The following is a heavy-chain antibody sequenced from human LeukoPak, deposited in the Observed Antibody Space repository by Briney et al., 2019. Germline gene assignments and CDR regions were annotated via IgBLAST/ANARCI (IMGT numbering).Heavy chain of an antibody. J-gene: IGHJ4*02. D-gene: IGHD3-22*01. CDR2: ISYDGSNI. CDR1: GFTFSSYA. CDR3: ARDYSSGYYRTFDY. Sequence: GGSLRLSCAASGFTFSSYAMHWVRQAPGKGLEWVAVISYDGSNIYCADSVKGRFTISRDNSKNTLYLQVNSLRAEDTAVYYCARDYSSGYYRTFDYWGQGTLVTVSS. V-gene: IGHV3-30*04.